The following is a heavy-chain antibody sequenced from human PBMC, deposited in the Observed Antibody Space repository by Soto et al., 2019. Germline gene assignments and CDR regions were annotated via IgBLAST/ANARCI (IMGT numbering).Heavy chain of an antibody. D-gene: IGHD3-10*01. CDR1: GFNFSNYI. CDR2: ILHDGNII. Sequence: GGSLRLSCAASGFNFSNYIMHWVRQAQGKGLEWVAIILHDGNIIYYADSVKGRFTISRDNSKNTLYLQMNSLRTEDTAIFYCARDDEGGSYCDLGYWGQGTLVTVSS. J-gene: IGHJ4*02. CDR3: ARDDEGGSYCDLGY. V-gene: IGHV3-30-3*01.